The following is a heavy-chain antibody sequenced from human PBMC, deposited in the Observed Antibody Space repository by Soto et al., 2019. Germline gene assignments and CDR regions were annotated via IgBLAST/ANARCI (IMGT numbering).Heavy chain of an antibody. J-gene: IGHJ4*02. CDR3: ARDRGGWFGVDY. D-gene: IGHD3-10*01. CDR1: GGSISSGDYY. Sequence: PSETLSLTCTVSGGSISSGDYYWSWIRQPPGKGLEWIGYIYYSGSTYYNPSLKSRVTISVDTSKNQFSLKLSSVTAADTAVYYCARDRGGWFGVDYWGQGTMVTVYS. V-gene: IGHV4-30-4*01. CDR2: IYYSGST.